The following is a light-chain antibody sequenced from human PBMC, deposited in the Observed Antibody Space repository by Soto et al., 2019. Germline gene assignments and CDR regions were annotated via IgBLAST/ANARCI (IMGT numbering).Light chain of an antibody. J-gene: IGLJ1*01. CDR1: RSDVGGSDF. Sequence: QSALTHPASVSGSPGQSITISCTGTRSDVGGSDFVSWHQQHPGKAPKLMIYDVSKWPSGVSNRFSGSKSGNTASLTISGLQAEDEADYYCSSYTSSRSYVFGTGTKLTVL. CDR2: DVS. CDR3: SSYTSSRSYV. V-gene: IGLV2-14*01.